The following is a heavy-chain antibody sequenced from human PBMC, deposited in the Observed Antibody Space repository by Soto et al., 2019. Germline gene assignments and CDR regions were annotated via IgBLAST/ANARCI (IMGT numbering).Heavy chain of an antibody. CDR2: INAGNGNT. D-gene: IGHD2-15*01. J-gene: IGHJ5*02. V-gene: IGHV1-3*01. Sequence: GASVKVSCKASGYTFTSYAMHWVRQAPGQRLEWMGWINAGNGNTKYSQKFQGRVTITRDTSASTAYMELSSLRSEDTAVYYCARGHMVVVAATPSWWFDPWGQGTLVTVSS. CDR1: GYTFTSYA. CDR3: ARGHMVVVAATPSWWFDP.